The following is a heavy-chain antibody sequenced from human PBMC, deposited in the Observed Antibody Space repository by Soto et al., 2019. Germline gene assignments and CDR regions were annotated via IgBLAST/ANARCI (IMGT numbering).Heavy chain of an antibody. D-gene: IGHD1-26*01. CDR3: AGGVGSSPPRY. V-gene: IGHV4-59*01. CDR1: GGSISVYY. Sequence: SETLSLTCTISGGSISVYYWSWIRQPPGQALEWIGYIYDSGSPYYNPSLRSRVIISADPSKNQISLKLTSATAAYTAVYYCAGGVGSSPPRYWGRGTLVTVSS. J-gene: IGHJ4*02. CDR2: IYDSGSP.